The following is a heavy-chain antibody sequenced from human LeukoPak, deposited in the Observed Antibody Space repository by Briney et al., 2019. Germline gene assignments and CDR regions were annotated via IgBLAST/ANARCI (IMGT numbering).Heavy chain of an antibody. CDR2: IKQDGSEK. J-gene: IGHJ4*02. CDR1: GFIFSSYW. D-gene: IGHD4-17*01. Sequence: GGSLRLSCAASGFIFSSYWMSWVRQAPGKGLEWVANIKQDGSEKYYVDSVKGRFTISRDNAKNSLYLQMNSLRAEDTALYYCAKVNYGDSFDYWGQGTLVTVSS. CDR3: AKVNYGDSFDY. V-gene: IGHV3-7*03.